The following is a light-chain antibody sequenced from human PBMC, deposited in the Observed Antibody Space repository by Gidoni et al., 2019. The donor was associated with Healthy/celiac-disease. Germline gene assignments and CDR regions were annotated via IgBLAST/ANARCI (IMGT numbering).Light chain of an antibody. CDR2: MVS. Sequence: DVVMTLSPLFMPVTLGQPASISCRSSQRLVYSDGHTDLNWFQQRPGQSPRRLIYMVSNWGSGVPDRCSGGGAGSDFTLKISRVEAEDVWVYYCMQGTQWHPLTFGGXTKVEIK. V-gene: IGKV2D-30*01. J-gene: IGKJ4*01. CDR3: MQGTQWHPLT. CDR1: QRLVYSDGHTD.